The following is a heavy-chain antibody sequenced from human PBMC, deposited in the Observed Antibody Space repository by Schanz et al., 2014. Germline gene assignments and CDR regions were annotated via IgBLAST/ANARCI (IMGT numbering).Heavy chain of an antibody. CDR1: GFTFSTHA. V-gene: IGHV3-23*04. CDR3: AKVRYSSGWRGDYFDE. Sequence: EVQLVESGGGLIQPGGSLRLSCAASGFTFSTHAMSWVRQAPGKGLEWISYITYNGGTIYYADSVKGRFTISRDNSKNTLYLQMNSLRAEDTAVYYCAKVRYSSGWRGDYFDEWGQGTLVTVAS. J-gene: IGHJ4*02. D-gene: IGHD6-25*01. CDR2: ITYNGGTI.